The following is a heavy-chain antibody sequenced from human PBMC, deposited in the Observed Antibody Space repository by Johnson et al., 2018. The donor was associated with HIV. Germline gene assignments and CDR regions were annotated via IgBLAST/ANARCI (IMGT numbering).Heavy chain of an antibody. CDR2: ISYVGTNE. Sequence: QVQLVESGGGVVQPGRSLRLSCAASGFTFSSYGMHWVRQAPGKGLEWVAVISYVGTNEYYADSVKGRFTISRDNSKNTLYLQMNSLTAEDTAVYYCAKAPYGSGRRPGAFDIWGQGTMV. D-gene: IGHD3-10*01. V-gene: IGHV3-30*18. CDR3: AKAPYGSGRRPGAFDI. J-gene: IGHJ3*02. CDR1: GFTFSSYG.